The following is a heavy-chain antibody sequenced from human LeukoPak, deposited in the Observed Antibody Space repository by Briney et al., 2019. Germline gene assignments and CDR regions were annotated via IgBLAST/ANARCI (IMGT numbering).Heavy chain of an antibody. Sequence: SETLSLTCAVYGGSFSGYYRSWIRQPPGKGLEWIGEINHSGSTNYNPSLKSRVTISVDTSKNQFSLKLSSVTAADTAVYYCARENDLFDYWGQGTLVTVSS. CDR3: ARENDLFDY. CDR2: INHSGST. CDR1: GGSFSGYY. D-gene: IGHD2/OR15-2a*01. J-gene: IGHJ4*02. V-gene: IGHV4-34*01.